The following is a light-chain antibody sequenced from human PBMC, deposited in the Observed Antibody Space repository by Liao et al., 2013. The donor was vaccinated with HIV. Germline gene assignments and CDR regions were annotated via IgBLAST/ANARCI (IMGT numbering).Light chain of an antibody. J-gene: IGLJ2*01. CDR3: QAWDRNTAI. Sequence: SYELSQPPSVSVAPGKTATITCGEVNIGTKRVHWYQHKPGQAPVVVISYDTDRPSGIPERFSGSNSGNTATLTISGTQPTDEADYYCQAWDRNTAIFGGGTKLTVL. CDR2: YDT. V-gene: IGLV3-21*01. CDR1: NIGTKR.